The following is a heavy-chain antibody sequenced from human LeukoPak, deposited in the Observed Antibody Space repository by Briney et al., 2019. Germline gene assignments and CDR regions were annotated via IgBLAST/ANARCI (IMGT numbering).Heavy chain of an antibody. CDR2: IYSDGRT. CDR1: GLTVSSSY. D-gene: IGHD6-13*01. CDR3: ARESSWSFDY. J-gene: IGHJ4*02. V-gene: IGHV3-66*01. Sequence: GGSLRLSCAASGLTVSSSYMSWVRQAPGKGLEWVSVIYSDGRTYYADSVKDRFTISRNHSTNTLYLQMNSLRAEDTALYYCARESSWSFDYWGEGTLVTVSS.